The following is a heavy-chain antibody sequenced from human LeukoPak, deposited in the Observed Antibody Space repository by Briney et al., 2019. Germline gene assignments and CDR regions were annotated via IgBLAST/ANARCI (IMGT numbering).Heavy chain of an antibody. CDR1: GYTFTSYY. V-gene: IGHV1-46*01. CDR2: INPSGGST. J-gene: IGHJ4*02. D-gene: IGHD5-24*01. CDR3: ASELERNYFDY. Sequence: ASVKVSCKASGYTFTSYYIHWVRQAPGQGLEWMGIINPSGGSTTYAQKFQGRVTMTRDTSTSTVYMELSSLTSEDTAVYYCASELERNYFDYWGQGTLVTVSS.